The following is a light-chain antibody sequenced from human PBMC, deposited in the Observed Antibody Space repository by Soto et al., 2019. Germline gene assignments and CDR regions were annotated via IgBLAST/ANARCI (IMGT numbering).Light chain of an antibody. CDR3: CSYAGSSTYYV. J-gene: IGLJ1*01. CDR2: EGS. Sequence: QSVLTQPASVSGSPGQSITISCTGTSNDVGSYNLVSWYQQHPGKAPKLMIYEGSKRPSGVSIRFSGSKSGNTASLTISGLQAEDEADYYCCSYAGSSTYYVFGTGTKVTVL. CDR1: SNDVGSYNL. V-gene: IGLV2-23*01.